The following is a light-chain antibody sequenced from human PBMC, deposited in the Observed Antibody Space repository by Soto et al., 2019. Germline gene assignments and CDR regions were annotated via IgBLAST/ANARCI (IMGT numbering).Light chain of an antibody. CDR2: ANT. CDR1: SSNIGAGYD. Sequence: QAVVTQPPSVSGALGQRVTISCTGSSSNIGAGYDVHWYQQLPGTAPKLLIYANTNRPSGVPDRFSGSKSGTSASLAITGLQAEDEADYYCQSYASSLSGSNWVFGGGTKLTVL. J-gene: IGLJ3*02. CDR3: QSYASSLSGSNWV. V-gene: IGLV1-40*01.